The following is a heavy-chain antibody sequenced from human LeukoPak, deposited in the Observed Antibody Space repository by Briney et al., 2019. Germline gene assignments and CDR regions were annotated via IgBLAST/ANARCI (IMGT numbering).Heavy chain of an antibody. Sequence: KPGASVKVSCKASGYTFTSYDINWVRQATGQGLEWMGWMNPNSGNTGYAQEFQGRVTMTRNTSISTAYMELSSLRSEDTAVYYCARVSSSWYVYYYGMDVWGQGTTVTVSS. D-gene: IGHD6-13*01. V-gene: IGHV1-8*01. CDR1: GYTFTSYD. CDR2: MNPNSGNT. J-gene: IGHJ6*02. CDR3: ARVSSSWYVYYYGMDV.